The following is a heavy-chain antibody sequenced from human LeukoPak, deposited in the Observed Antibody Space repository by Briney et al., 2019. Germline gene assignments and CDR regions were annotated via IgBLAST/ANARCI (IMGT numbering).Heavy chain of an antibody. D-gene: IGHD6-19*01. V-gene: IGHV4-59*04. Sequence: SETLSLTCTVSGGSISNYFWSWIRQPPGKGLEWIGYVYYSGSTYYNPSLKSRVTISVDTSKNHFSLKLTSVTAADTAVYYCARVRQWLVPDFWGQGTLVTVSS. CDR3: ARVRQWLVPDF. CDR2: VYYSGST. J-gene: IGHJ4*02. CDR1: GGSISNYF.